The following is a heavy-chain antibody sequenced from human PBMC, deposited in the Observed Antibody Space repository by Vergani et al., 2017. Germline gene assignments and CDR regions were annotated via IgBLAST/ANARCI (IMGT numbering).Heavy chain of an antibody. Sequence: QVQLVQSGAEVKKPGASVKVSCKASGGTFSSYAISWVRQAPGQGLEWMGRIIPILGIANYAQKFQGRVTITADKSTSTAYMELSSLRSEDTAVYYCARDHGYDSSGYYFFDYWGQGTLVTVSS. J-gene: IGHJ4*02. CDR2: IIPILGIA. CDR1: GGTFSSYA. V-gene: IGHV1-69*04. CDR3: ARDHGYDSSGYYFFDY. D-gene: IGHD3-22*01.